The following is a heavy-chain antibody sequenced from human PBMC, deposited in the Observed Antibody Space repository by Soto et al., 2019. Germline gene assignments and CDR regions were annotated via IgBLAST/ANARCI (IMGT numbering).Heavy chain of an antibody. CDR3: AMFQPTDAFDI. CDR1: GGTFSSYT. Sequence: QVQLVQSGAEVKKPGSSVKVSCKASGGTFSSYTISWVRQAPGQGLEWMGRIIPILGIANYAQKFQGRVTITADKSTSTAYMELSSLRSEDTAVYYCAMFQPTDAFDIWGQGTMVTVSS. CDR2: IIPILGIA. D-gene: IGHD3-10*02. V-gene: IGHV1-69*02. J-gene: IGHJ3*02.